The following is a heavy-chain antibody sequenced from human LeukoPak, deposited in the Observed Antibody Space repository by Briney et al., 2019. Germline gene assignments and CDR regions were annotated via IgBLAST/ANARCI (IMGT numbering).Heavy chain of an antibody. CDR1: GFTFSSYS. V-gene: IGHV3-48*01. J-gene: IGHJ3*02. CDR2: ISSSSSTI. CDR3: ARVNYGDYGGAFDI. Sequence: GGFLRLSCAASGFTFSSYSMNWVRQAPGKGLEWVSYISSSSSTIYYADSVKGRFTISRDNAKNSLYLQMNSLRAEDTAVYYCARVNYGDYGGAFDIWGQGTMVTVSS. D-gene: IGHD4-17*01.